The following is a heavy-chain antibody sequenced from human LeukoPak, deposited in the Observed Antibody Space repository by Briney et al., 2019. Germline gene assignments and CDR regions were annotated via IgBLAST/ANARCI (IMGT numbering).Heavy chain of an antibody. CDR3: ARVRGSQSFDY. CDR1: GFTFTSYW. V-gene: IGHV3-7*01. D-gene: IGHD1-26*01. Sequence: GGSLRLSCAASGFTFTSYWMTWVRQAPGKGLEWVASIKQDGSEKYYVDSVKGRFTISRDNAKNSLYLQMDSLRVEDTAVYYCARVRGSQSFDYWGQGTLVTVSS. CDR2: IKQDGSEK. J-gene: IGHJ4*02.